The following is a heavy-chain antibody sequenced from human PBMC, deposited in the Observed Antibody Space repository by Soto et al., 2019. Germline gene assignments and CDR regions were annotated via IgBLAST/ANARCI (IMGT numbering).Heavy chain of an antibody. Sequence: EVQLVESGGDLVQPGGPLRLSCAASGFTFSNYWMNWVRQAPGKGLQWVANIKEDGTERSYVDSVEGRFIISRAIVKSSLYLQMSSLRADDTAVYYCARGTVEPGLDYWGQGTLVTVAS. CDR1: GFTFSNYW. V-gene: IGHV3-7*01. J-gene: IGHJ4*02. CDR2: IKEDGTER. D-gene: IGHD1-26*01. CDR3: ARGTVEPGLDY.